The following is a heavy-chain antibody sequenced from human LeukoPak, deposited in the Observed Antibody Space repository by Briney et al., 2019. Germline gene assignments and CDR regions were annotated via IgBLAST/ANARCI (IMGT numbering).Heavy chain of an antibody. J-gene: IGHJ4*02. Sequence: ASETLSLTCAVYGGSFSGYYWSWIRQPPGKGLEWSGEISHSGSSNSNPSLKSRVTMSADMSKNQFSLKLSSVTAADTAVYFCARLAYYLDSSGYYLYYFDNWGQGTPVTVSS. D-gene: IGHD3-22*01. CDR3: ARLAYYLDSSGYYLYYFDN. CDR2: ISHSGSS. CDR1: GGSFSGYY. V-gene: IGHV4-34*01.